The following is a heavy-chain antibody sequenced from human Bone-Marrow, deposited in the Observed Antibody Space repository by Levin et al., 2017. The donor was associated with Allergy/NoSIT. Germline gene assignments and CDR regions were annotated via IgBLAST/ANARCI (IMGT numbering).Heavy chain of an antibody. J-gene: IGHJ4*02. CDR3: ARGRYSGYDSLFFFDY. CDR2: TYTSGST. Sequence: LRLSCTVSGGSISSGSYYWSWIRQPAGTGLEWIGRTYTSGSTNYNPSLKSRVTISVDTSKNQFSLKLSSVTVADTAVYFCARGRYSGYDSLFFFDYWGQGALVTVSS. V-gene: IGHV4-61*02. CDR1: GGSISSGSYY. D-gene: IGHD5-12*01.